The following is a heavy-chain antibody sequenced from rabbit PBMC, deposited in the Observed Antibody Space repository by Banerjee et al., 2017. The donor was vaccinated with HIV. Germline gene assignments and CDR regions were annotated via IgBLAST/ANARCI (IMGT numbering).Heavy chain of an antibody. CDR2: IYTGSGSA. CDR1: GIDFSSYG. Sequence: QEQLVESGGGLVTLGGSLKLSCKASGIDFSSYGISWVRQAPGKGLEWIACIYTGSGSALYVSWAKGRFTISKTSSTTVTLQMTSLTAADTATYFCARDLAGVIGWNFSLWGPGTLVTVS. J-gene: IGHJ4*01. V-gene: IGHV1S45*01. CDR3: ARDLAGVIGWNFSL. D-gene: IGHD4-1*01.